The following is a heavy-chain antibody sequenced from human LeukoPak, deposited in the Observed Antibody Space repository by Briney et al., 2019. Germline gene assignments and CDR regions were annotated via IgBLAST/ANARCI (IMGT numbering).Heavy chain of an antibody. CDR2: IYSGGST. Sequence: GGSLRLSCAASGFTFSGSAMHWVRQASGKGLEWVSVIYSGGSTYYADSVKGRFTISRDNSKNTLYLQMNSLRAEDTAVYYCARRGSVEHWGQGTLVTVSS. D-gene: IGHD6-19*01. V-gene: IGHV3-66*04. CDR1: GFTFSGSA. CDR3: ARRGSVEH. J-gene: IGHJ1*01.